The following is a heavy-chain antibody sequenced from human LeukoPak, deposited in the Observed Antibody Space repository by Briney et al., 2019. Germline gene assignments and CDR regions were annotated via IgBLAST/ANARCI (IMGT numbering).Heavy chain of an antibody. D-gene: IGHD6-6*01. Sequence: PSETLSLTCTVSGGSISSYYLSWIRQPPGKGLEWIGYIYYSGSTNYNPSPKSRVTISGDTSKNQFSLKLSSVTAADTAVYYCARDSSSSPPYYYYGMDVWGQGTTVTVSS. CDR1: GGSISSYY. CDR2: IYYSGST. CDR3: ARDSSSSPPYYYYGMDV. J-gene: IGHJ6*02. V-gene: IGHV4-59*01.